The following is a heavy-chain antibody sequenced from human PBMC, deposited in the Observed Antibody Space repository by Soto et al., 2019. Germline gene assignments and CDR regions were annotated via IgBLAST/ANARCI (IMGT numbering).Heavy chain of an antibody. V-gene: IGHV5-51*01. Sequence: GESLKISCRHSGFNFPTFWIAWVRQVPGKGLEWMGTIYPDDSDTRYSPSFQGHVTISADKSISTAYLQWSSLKASDTAMYYCASSPRGYCSSTSCRELGNYYGMDVWGQGTTVTVSS. CDR2: IYPDDSDT. CDR1: GFNFPTFW. D-gene: IGHD2-2*01. CDR3: ASSPRGYCSSTSCRELGNYYGMDV. J-gene: IGHJ6*02.